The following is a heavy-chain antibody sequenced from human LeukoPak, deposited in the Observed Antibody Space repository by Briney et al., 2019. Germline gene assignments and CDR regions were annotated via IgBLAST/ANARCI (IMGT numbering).Heavy chain of an antibody. CDR2: MNPNSGNT. CDR1: GYTFTSYD. J-gene: IGHJ4*02. Sequence: ASVKVSCTASGYTFTSYDMNWVRQATGQGLEWMGWMNPNSGNTCYAQKFQGRVTTTRNTSISTANMELSSLRSEDTAVYYCARGRTRYSGYDYGDWGQGTLVTVSS. D-gene: IGHD5-12*01. V-gene: IGHV1-8*01. CDR3: ARGRTRYSGYDYGD.